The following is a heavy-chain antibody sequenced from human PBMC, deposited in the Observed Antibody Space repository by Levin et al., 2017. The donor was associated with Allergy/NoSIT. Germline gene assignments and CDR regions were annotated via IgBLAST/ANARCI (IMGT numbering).Heavy chain of an antibody. J-gene: IGHJ4*02. D-gene: IGHD5-12*01. CDR3: AKEVAAFSGYDY. V-gene: IGHV3-30*18. Sequence: LSLPCAASGFTFSSYGMHWARQAPGKGLEWVAAISDVGGSQAYADSVKGRVTISRDNSKNTLYLQMNSLRPEDTALYYCAKEVAAFSGYDYWGQGTLVTVSS. CDR1: GFTFSSYG. CDR2: ISDVGGSQ.